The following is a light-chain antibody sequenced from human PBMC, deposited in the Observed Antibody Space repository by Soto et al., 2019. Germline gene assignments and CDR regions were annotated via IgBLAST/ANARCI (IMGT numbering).Light chain of an antibody. CDR2: EVS. V-gene: IGLV2-14*03. CDR1: SSDVGAYNY. Sequence: QSALTQPASVSGSPGQSITISCTGTSSDVGAYNYVSWYQQHPGKAPKLMIYEVSNRPSGVSNRFSGSKSANTASLTISGLQAGDEADYYCSSYTRSSTGLFGGGTKLTVL. J-gene: IGLJ3*02. CDR3: SSYTRSSTGL.